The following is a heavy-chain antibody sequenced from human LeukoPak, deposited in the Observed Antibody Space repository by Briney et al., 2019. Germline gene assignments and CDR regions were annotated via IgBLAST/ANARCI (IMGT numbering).Heavy chain of an antibody. D-gene: IGHD6-13*01. CDR1: GGTFSNYA. Sequence: ASVKVSCKASGGTFSNYAISWVRQAPGQGLEWMGGIIPIFGTANYAQKFQGRVTITADESTSTAYMELSSLRSEDTAVYYCAREGTFSSPRNWFDPWGQGTLVTVSS. V-gene: IGHV1-69*13. CDR3: AREGTFSSPRNWFDP. CDR2: IIPIFGTA. J-gene: IGHJ5*02.